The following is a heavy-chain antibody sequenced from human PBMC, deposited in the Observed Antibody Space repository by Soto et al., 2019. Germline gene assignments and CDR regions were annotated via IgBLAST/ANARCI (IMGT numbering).Heavy chain of an antibody. CDR2: IYYTGSA. J-gene: IGHJ2*01. CDR3: ARDNAGYDSSSYYHRQGDFDL. D-gene: IGHD3-22*01. Sequence: QVQLQESGPGLVKPSQTLSLTCSVSGGSIISGGYYWSWIRQQPGKGLEWIGNIYYTGSALYNPSLKSRVTISIDRSENQFSLKLSSVTAADTAVYFCARDNAGYDSSSYYHRQGDFDLWGRGTLVTVSS. V-gene: IGHV4-31*03. CDR1: GGSIISGGYY.